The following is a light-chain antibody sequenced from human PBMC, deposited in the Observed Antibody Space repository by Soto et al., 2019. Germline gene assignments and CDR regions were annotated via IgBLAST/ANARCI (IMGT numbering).Light chain of an antibody. CDR1: QNVRDW. CDR3: QQYDAYSLT. V-gene: IGKV1-5*01. CDR2: GAS. J-gene: IGKJ1*01. Sequence: DIQMTQSPSTLSASVGDRVTITCRASQNVRDWLAWYQQKPGKAPKLLISGASSLGSGVPGRFSGRGSGTEFTLTISSLRPDDVATYYCQQYDAYSLTFGQGTKVDIK.